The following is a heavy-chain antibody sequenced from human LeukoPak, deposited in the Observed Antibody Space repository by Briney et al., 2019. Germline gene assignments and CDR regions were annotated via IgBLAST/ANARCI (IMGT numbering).Heavy chain of an antibody. CDR1: GFTFSSYG. Sequence: PGGSLRLSCAASGFTFSSYGMNWVRQAPGKGLEWVAYISSSSTSIYYADSVKGRFNISRDNAKNSLYLQMNSLRDEDTAVYYCARGAHGSGSYRLDYWGQGTLVTVSS. J-gene: IGHJ4*02. V-gene: IGHV3-48*02. CDR3: ARGAHGSGSYRLDY. D-gene: IGHD3-10*01. CDR2: ISSSSTSI.